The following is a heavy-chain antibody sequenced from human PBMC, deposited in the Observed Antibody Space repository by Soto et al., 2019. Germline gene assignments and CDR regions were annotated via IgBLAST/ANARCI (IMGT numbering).Heavy chain of an antibody. CDR3: ATRSPAFDF. V-gene: IGHV1-18*01. CDR1: GYTFTTYG. J-gene: IGHJ4*02. Sequence: HVQLVQSGPEVKKPGASVKVSCKTSGYTFTTYGISWVRQAPGQGLEWMGWISTNKGNTNYAQKFQGRVTMTTDTSTSTAYMELRSLRSDDTAVYYCATRSPAFDFWGQGTLVTVSS. CDR2: ISTNKGNT.